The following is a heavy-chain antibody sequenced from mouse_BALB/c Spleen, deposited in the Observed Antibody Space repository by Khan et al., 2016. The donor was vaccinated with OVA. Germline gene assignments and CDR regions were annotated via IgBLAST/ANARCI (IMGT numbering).Heavy chain of an antibody. CDR1: RFSFSSYS. J-gene: IGHJ3*01. D-gene: IGHD4-1*01. CDR3: ASHLTGSFAY. CDR2: ISSGGDYT. V-gene: IGHV5-6*01. Sequence: EVKLLESGGDLVKPGGSLKLSCAASRFSFSSYSMSWVRQTPDKRLEWVATISSGGDYTYYPDIVKGRFTISRDNAKNTLYLQMSSLKSEDTAMYYCASHLTGSFAYWGQGTLVTVSA.